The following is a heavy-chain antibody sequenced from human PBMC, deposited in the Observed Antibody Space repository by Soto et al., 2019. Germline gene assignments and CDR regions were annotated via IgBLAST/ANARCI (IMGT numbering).Heavy chain of an antibody. CDR3: AREVTIFGVVPINWFDP. D-gene: IGHD3-3*01. V-gene: IGHV4-31*02. J-gene: IGHJ5*02. CDR2: IYYSGST. Sequence: XXXKGLEWIGYIYYSGSTYYNPSLKSRVTISVDTSKNQFSLKLSSVTAADTAVYYCAREVTIFGVVPINWFDPWGQGTLVTVSS.